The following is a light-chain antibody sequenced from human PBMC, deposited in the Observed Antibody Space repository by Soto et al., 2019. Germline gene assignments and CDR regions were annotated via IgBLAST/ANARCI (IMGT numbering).Light chain of an antibody. J-gene: IGLJ1*01. CDR3: SSYTSSSTPYV. V-gene: IGLV2-14*01. Sequence: QSALTQPASVSGSPGQSIAISRTGTSSDVGGYNYVSWYQQHPGKAPKLMIYDVSNRPSGVSNRFSGSKSGNTASLTISGLQPEDEADYYCSSYTSSSTPYVFGTGTKLTVL. CDR1: SSDVGGYNY. CDR2: DVS.